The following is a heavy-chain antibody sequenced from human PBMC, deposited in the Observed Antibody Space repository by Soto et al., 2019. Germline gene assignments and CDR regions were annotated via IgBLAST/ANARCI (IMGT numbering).Heavy chain of an antibody. CDR2: IYYSGST. Sequence: SETLSLTCTVTGDSISSRSYYWGWIRQPPGKGLEWIGSIYYSGSTYNNPSLRSRVSMSIDTSKDQFSLKLKSVTAADTALYFCARQRTSVVTQAYFDVWGPGYLVTVSS. D-gene: IGHD2-21*02. J-gene: IGHJ4*02. CDR3: ARQRTSVVTQAYFDV. V-gene: IGHV4-39*01. CDR1: GDSISSRSYY.